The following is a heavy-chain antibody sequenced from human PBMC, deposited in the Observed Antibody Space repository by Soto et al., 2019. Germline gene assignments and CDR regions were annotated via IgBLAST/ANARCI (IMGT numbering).Heavy chain of an antibody. J-gene: IGHJ3*02. CDR2: ISSSSSYI. Sequence: GGSLRLSCAASGFTFSGYSMNWVRQAPGKGLEWVSSISSSSSYIYYADSVKGRFTISRDNAKNSLYLQMNSLRAEDTAVYYCARPLSPDDAFDIWGQGTMVTVSS. CDR3: ARPLSPDDAFDI. CDR1: GFTFSGYS. V-gene: IGHV3-21*01.